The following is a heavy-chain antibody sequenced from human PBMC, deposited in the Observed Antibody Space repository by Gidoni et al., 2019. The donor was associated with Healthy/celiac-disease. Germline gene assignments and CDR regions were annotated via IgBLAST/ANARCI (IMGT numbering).Heavy chain of an antibody. CDR1: GGSFSGYY. Sequence: QVQLQQWGAGLLKPSETLSLTCDVYGGSFSGYYWSWIRQPPGKGLEWIGEINHSGSTNYNPSLKSRVTISVDTSKNQFSLKLSSVTAADTAVYYCARAKQWLVTFGFDPWGQGTLVTVSS. D-gene: IGHD6-19*01. CDR3: ARAKQWLVTFGFDP. J-gene: IGHJ5*02. CDR2: INHSGST. V-gene: IGHV4-34*01.